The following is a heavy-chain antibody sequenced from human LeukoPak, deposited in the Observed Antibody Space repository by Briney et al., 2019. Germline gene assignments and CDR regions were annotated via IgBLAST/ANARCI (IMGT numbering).Heavy chain of an antibody. Sequence: PGGSLRLSCAASGFTFSSYAMHWVRQAPGKGLEWVGFIRSKAYGGTTEYAASVKGRFTISRDDSKSIAYLQMNSLKTEDTAVYYRTRPYYDILTGKLSGIGYRGQGTLVTVSS. V-gene: IGHV3-49*04. CDR1: GFTFSSYA. CDR3: TRPYYDILTGKLSGIGY. D-gene: IGHD3-9*01. J-gene: IGHJ4*02. CDR2: IRSKAYGGTT.